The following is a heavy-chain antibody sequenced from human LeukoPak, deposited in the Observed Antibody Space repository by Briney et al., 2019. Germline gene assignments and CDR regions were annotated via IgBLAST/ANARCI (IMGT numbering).Heavy chain of an antibody. CDR1: GYSFTNYG. D-gene: IGHD5-24*01. Sequence: ASVKVSCKTSGYSFTNYGITWVRQAPGQGLEWMGWISGYNSKPFYAQNFQGRVTMTTDTSTSTVYMEVRSLRSDDTAVYYCARVRDGYNDAYDIWGQGTMVTVSS. CDR2: ISGYNSKP. V-gene: IGHV1-18*01. J-gene: IGHJ3*02. CDR3: ARVRDGYNDAYDI.